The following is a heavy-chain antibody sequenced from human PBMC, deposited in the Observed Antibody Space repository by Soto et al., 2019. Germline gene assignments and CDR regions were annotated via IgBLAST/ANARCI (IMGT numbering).Heavy chain of an antibody. CDR3: ATDLGIY. D-gene: IGHD6-13*01. Sequence: QVQLVESGGGVVQPGRSLRLSCAASGFTFSNYGMHWVRQAPGKGLEWVSVIWYDGSDKYYADSVKGRFTISRDNSKNTLYLQMNGLRTEDTAVYYCATDLGIYWGQGTLVTVSS. CDR1: GFTFSNYG. V-gene: IGHV3-33*01. J-gene: IGHJ4*02. CDR2: IWYDGSDK.